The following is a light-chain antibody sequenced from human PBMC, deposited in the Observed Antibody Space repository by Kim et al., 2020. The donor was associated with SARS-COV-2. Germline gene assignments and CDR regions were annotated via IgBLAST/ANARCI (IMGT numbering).Light chain of an antibody. CDR3: GTWDSSLSARV. CDR2: DNN. V-gene: IGLV1-51*01. Sequence: QSVLTLPPSVSAAPGQKVTISCSGSSSNIGNNYVSWYQQLPGTAPKLLIYDNNKRPSGIPDRFSGSKSGTSATLGITGLQTGDEADYYCGTWDSSLSARVFGGGTQLTVL. J-gene: IGLJ3*02. CDR1: SSNIGNNY.